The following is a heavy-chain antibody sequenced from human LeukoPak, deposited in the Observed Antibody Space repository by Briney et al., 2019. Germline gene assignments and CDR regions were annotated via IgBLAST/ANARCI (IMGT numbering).Heavy chain of an antibody. J-gene: IGHJ5*02. CDR1: GGSISSGDYY. Sequence: PSETLSLTCTVSGGSISSGDYYWSWIRQPPGKGLEWIGYIYYSGNTYYNPSLKSRVTISVDTSKNQFSLKLSSVTAADTAVYYCARDGAALGIPNWFDPWGQGTLVTVSS. V-gene: IGHV4-30-4*08. D-gene: IGHD7-27*01. CDR3: ARDGAALGIPNWFDP. CDR2: IYYSGNT.